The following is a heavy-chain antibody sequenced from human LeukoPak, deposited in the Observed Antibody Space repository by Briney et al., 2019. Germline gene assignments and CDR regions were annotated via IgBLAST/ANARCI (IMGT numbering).Heavy chain of an antibody. Sequence: EASVKVSCKASGGTFSSYAISWVRQAPGQGLEWMGRIIPILGIANYAQKFQGRVTITADKSTSTAYMELSSLRSEDTAVYYCARAYYYGSGSYYEIDAFDIWGQGTMVTVSS. CDR1: GGTFSSYA. J-gene: IGHJ3*02. CDR2: IIPILGIA. CDR3: ARAYYYGSGSYYEIDAFDI. V-gene: IGHV1-69*04. D-gene: IGHD3-10*01.